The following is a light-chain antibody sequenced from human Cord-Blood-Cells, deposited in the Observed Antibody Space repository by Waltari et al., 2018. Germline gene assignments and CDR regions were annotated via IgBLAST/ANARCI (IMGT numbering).Light chain of an antibody. Sequence: DIQMTQSPSSLSASVGDRVTITCRASQSISSYLNWYKQKPGKAPKLLIYAASSLQSGVPSRFSGSGSGTDFTLTSSSLQPEDFATYYCQQSYSTPFTFGPGTKVDIK. J-gene: IGKJ3*01. CDR2: AAS. V-gene: IGKV1-39*01. CDR1: QSISSY. CDR3: QQSYSTPFT.